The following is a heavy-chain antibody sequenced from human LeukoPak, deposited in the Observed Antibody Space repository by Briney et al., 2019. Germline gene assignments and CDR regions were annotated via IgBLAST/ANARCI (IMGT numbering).Heavy chain of an antibody. CDR1: GGSFSGYY. Sequence: SGTLSLTCAVYGGSFSGYYWSWIRQPPGKGLELIGEINHSGSTNYNPSLKSRVTISVDTSKNQFSLKLSSVTAADTAVYYCARGSSYRGVDYWGQGTLVTVSS. J-gene: IGHJ4*02. CDR2: INHSGST. D-gene: IGHD1-14*01. CDR3: ARGSSYRGVDY. V-gene: IGHV4-34*01.